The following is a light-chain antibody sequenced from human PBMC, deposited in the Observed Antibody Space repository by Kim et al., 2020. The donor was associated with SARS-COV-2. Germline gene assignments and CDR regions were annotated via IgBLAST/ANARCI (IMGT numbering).Light chain of an antibody. J-gene: IGLJ3*02. CDR2: RNN. CDR3: SAWDSSLSAWV. CDR1: SNNVGNQG. Sequence: LTQPPSVSKGLRQTATLTCTGNSNNVGNQGAAWLQQHQGHPPKLLSYRNNNRPSGISEKLSASRSGNTASLTITGLRPEDEADYYCSAWDSSLSAWVLGGGTQLTVL. V-gene: IGLV10-54*01.